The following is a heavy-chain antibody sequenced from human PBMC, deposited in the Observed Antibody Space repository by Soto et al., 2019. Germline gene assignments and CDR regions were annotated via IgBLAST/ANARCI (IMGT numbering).Heavy chain of an antibody. D-gene: IGHD3-3*01. J-gene: IGHJ6*02. V-gene: IGHV4-61*01. Sequence: SETLSLTCTVSGGSVSSGSYYWSWIRQPSGKGLEWIGYIYYSGSTNYNPSLKSRVTISVDTSKNQFSLKLSSVTAADTAVYYCARVNIYDFWSGYSKTYYYYGMDVWGQGTTVTVSS. CDR2: IYYSGST. CDR3: ARVNIYDFWSGYSKTYYYYGMDV. CDR1: GGSVSSGSYY.